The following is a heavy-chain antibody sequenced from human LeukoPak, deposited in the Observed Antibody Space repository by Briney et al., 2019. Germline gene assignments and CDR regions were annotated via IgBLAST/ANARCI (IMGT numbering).Heavy chain of an antibody. CDR2: IRSKAYGGTT. V-gene: IGHV3-49*04. CDR3: ARAPPYCTNGVCDFYYYYMDV. J-gene: IGHJ6*03. D-gene: IGHD2-8*01. CDR1: GFTFVYYA. Sequence: GGSLRLSCTASGFTFVYYAMSWVRQAPGKGLEWVGFIRSKAYGGTTEYAASVKGRFTISRDDSKSIAYLQMNSLKTEDTAVYYCARAPPYCTNGVCDFYYYYMDVWGKGTTVTVSS.